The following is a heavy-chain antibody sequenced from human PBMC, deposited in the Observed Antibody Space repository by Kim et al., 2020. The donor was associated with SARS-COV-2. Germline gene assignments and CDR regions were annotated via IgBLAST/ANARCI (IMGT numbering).Heavy chain of an antibody. V-gene: IGHV4-39*01. CDR3: ARQTIAVAETDY. Sequence: YDNPSLKSRVTISVDTSKDQCSLKLSSVTAADTAVYYCARQTIAVAETDYWGQGTLVTVSS. D-gene: IGHD6-19*01. J-gene: IGHJ4*02.